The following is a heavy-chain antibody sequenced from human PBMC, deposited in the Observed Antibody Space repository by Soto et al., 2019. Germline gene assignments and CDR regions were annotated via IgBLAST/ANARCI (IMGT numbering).Heavy chain of an antibody. Sequence: SETLSLTCAVYGGSFSGYYWSWIRQPPGKGLEWIGEINHSGSTNYNPSLKSRVTISVDTSKNQFSLKLSSVTAADTAVYYCARAGRSSWYSTWFDPWGQGTLVTVSS. V-gene: IGHV4-34*01. CDR2: INHSGST. CDR1: GGSFSGYY. J-gene: IGHJ5*02. CDR3: ARAGRSSWYSTWFDP. D-gene: IGHD6-13*01.